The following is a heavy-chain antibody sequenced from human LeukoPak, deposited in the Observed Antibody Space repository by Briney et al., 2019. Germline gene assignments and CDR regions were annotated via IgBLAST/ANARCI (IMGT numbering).Heavy chain of an antibody. CDR3: ARHVRKRGIAVAGTPGWFDP. J-gene: IGHJ5*02. Sequence: PSETLSLTCTVSGGSISSGSYYWSWIRQPAGKGLEWIGRIYTSGSTNYNPSLKSRVTISVDTCKNQFSLKLNSVTAADTAVYYCARHVRKRGIAVAGTPGWFDPWGQGTLVTVSS. CDR1: GGSISSGSYY. V-gene: IGHV4-61*02. D-gene: IGHD6-19*01. CDR2: IYTSGST.